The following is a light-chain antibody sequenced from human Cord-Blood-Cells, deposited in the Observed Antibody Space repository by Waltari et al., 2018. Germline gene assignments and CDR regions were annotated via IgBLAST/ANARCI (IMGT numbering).Light chain of an antibody. CDR3: QAWDSSTALV. CDR2: QDS. J-gene: IGLJ2*01. Sequence: SYELTQPPSVSVSPGQTASITCSGDKLGDKYACWYQQKPGQSPVLVIYQDSKRPSGIPERVSGSNSGNPATLTISWTQAMDEADYYCQAWDSSTALVFGGGTKLTVL. CDR1: KLGDKY. V-gene: IGLV3-1*01.